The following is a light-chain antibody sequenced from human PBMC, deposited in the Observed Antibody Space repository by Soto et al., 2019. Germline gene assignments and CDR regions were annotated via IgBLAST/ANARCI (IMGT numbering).Light chain of an antibody. V-gene: IGKV3-15*01. CDR2: GAS. Sequence: EIVMTQSPATLSVSPGERATLSCRASQSVSSNLAWYQHKPGQAPRLLIFGASTRATGIPARFSGSGSGTEFTLTISSLQSEEFALYYCQQYNNYVTFGQGTRLEIK. CDR3: QQYNNYVT. J-gene: IGKJ5*01. CDR1: QSVSSN.